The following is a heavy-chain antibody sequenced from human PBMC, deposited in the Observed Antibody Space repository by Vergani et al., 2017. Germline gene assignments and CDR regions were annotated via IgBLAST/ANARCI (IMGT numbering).Heavy chain of an antibody. CDR2: INPNSGGT. D-gene: IGHD3-10*01. Sequence: QVQLVQSGAEVKKPGASVKVSCKASGYTFTGYYMHWVRQAPGQGLEWMGWINPNSGGTNYAQKFQGRVTMTRDTSISTAYMELSRPRSDDTAVYYCAREGWVRGVTDYYYYYMDVWGKGTTVTVSS. CDR3: AREGWVRGVTDYYYYYMDV. J-gene: IGHJ6*03. CDR1: GYTFTGYY. V-gene: IGHV1-2*02.